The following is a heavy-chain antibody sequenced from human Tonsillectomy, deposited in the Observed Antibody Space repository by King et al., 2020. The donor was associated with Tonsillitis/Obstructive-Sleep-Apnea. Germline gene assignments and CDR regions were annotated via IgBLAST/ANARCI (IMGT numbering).Heavy chain of an antibody. V-gene: IGHV3-33*01. J-gene: IGHJ4*02. CDR1: GFTFSSYG. D-gene: IGHD2-21*02. CDR2: IWYDGSNK. CDR3: ARDCGGDYPCYFDY. Sequence: VQLVESGGGVVQPGRSLRLSCAASGFTFSSYGMHWVRQAPGKGLEWGGVIWYDGSNKNYADSVKGRFTISRDNSKNTLYLQMNSLRAADTAVYYCARDCGGDYPCYFDYWGQGTLVTVSS.